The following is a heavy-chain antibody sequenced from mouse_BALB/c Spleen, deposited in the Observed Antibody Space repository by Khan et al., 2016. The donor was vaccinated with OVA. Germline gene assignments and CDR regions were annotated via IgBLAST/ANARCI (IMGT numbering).Heavy chain of an antibody. CDR3: VRIPIPPYHFDY. V-gene: IGHV1-4*01. J-gene: IGHJ2*01. Sequence: QVQLQQPGAELARPGASVKMSCKASGYTFTNYTIHWVKQRPGQGLEWIGYINPSSGYTNYNQNYNDKATLTTDRSSSTAYMQLSRLTSDDSAVYYCVRIPIPPYHFDYWGQGTTLPVSS. CDR1: GYTFTNYT. CDR2: INPSSGYT.